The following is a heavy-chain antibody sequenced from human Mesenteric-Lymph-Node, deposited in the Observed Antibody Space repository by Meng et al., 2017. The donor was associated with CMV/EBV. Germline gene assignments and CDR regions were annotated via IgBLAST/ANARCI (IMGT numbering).Heavy chain of an antibody. CDR2: ISYDGNNK. J-gene: IGHJ3*02. CDR1: GFSFSTSL. CDR3: TRGGTYNSVDAFDI. Sequence: LSLTCAASGFSFSTSLIHWVRQAPGQGLEWVALISYDGNNKYYADSVKGRFTISRDNSKNTLYLQMNSLGAEDTAVYYCTRGGTYNSVDAFDIWGQGTMVTVSS. V-gene: IGHV3-30*04. D-gene: IGHD5-24*01.